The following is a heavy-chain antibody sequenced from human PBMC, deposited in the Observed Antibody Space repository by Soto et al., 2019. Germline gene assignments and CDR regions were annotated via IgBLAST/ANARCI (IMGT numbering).Heavy chain of an antibody. CDR2: ISYDGSNK. D-gene: IGHD3-22*01. CDR1: GFTFSSYA. CDR3: ARDDYDSSGYGYYYYGMDV. Sequence: QVQLVESEGGVVQPGRSLRLSCAASGFTFSSYAMHWVRQAPGKGLEWVAVISYDGSNKYYADSVKGRFTISRDNSKNTLYLQMNSLRAEDTAVYYCARDDYDSSGYGYYYYGMDVWGQGTTVTVSS. J-gene: IGHJ6*02. V-gene: IGHV3-30-3*01.